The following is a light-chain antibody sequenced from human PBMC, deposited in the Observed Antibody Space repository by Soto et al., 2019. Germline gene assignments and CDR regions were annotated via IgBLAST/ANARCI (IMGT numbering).Light chain of an antibody. CDR2: AAS. Sequence: AIRMTQSPSSFSASTGDRVTITCRASQGISSYLAWYQQKPGKAPQSLLYAASTWQSGVPSRVGGSGCGTAYTLTISCLQSEDFATYYCQQYYSYPFTFGPGTKVEIK. V-gene: IGKV1-8*01. CDR3: QQYYSYPFT. CDR1: QGISSY. J-gene: IGKJ3*01.